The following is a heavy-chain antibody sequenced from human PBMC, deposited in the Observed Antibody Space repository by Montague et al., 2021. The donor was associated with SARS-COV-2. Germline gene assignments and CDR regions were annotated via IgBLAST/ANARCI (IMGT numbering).Heavy chain of an antibody. D-gene: IGHD6-13*01. J-gene: IGHJ4*02. CDR2: IYYSGST. CDR3: ARSESPSYSSSPFDY. V-gene: IGHV4-31*03. Sequence: TLSLTCIVSGGSISSGGYYWSWIRQHPRKGLEWIGYIYYSGSTYYNPSLKSRPSISLDTSKNHFSLRLSSVTAADTAVYYCARSESPSYSSSPFDYWGQGALVTVSS. CDR1: GGSISSGGYY.